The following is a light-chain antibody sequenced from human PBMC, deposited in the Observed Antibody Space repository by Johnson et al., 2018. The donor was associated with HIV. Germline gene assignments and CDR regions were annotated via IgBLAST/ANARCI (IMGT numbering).Light chain of an antibody. CDR2: DNN. J-gene: IGLJ1*01. CDR1: SSNIGNNY. Sequence: QSVLTQPPSVSAAPGQKVTISCSGSSSNIGNNYVTWYQQLPGTAPKLLIYDNNKRPSGIPDRFSGSKSGTSATLGITGLQPWAGAHYYCGTWDSSLGKVFGTGTKVTVL. CDR3: GTWDSSLGKV. V-gene: IGLV1-51*01.